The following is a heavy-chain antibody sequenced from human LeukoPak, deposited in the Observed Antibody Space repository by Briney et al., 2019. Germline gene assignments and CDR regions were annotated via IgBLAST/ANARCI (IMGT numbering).Heavy chain of an antibody. Sequence: PGGSLRLSCAASGFTFSSYAMSWVRQAPGKGLEWVSAISGSGGSTYYADSVKGRFTISRDNSKNTLYLQMNSLRAEDTAVYYCAKCSPHSTGKLRYFDWPPSSGQGYLHYWGQGTLVTVSS. D-gene: IGHD3-9*01. V-gene: IGHV3-23*01. CDR1: GFTFSSYA. CDR2: ISGSGGST. CDR3: AKCSPHSTGKLRYFDWPPSSGQGYLHY. J-gene: IGHJ4*02.